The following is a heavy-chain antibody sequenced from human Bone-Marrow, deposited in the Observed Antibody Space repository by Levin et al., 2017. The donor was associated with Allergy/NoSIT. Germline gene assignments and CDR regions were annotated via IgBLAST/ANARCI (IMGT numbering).Heavy chain of an antibody. J-gene: IGHJ3*01. D-gene: IGHD7-27*01. CDR3: ARELGINAFDV. CDR1: GYTFTDNH. V-gene: IGHV1-2*02. CDR2: INPNSGDT. Sequence: GGSLRLSCKASGYTFTDNHIYWVRQAPGQGLEFMGWINPNSGDTNYEQKFQGRVTMTRDTSISTAYMDLSSLTSDDTAVYYCARELGINAFDVWGQGTLVTVSS.